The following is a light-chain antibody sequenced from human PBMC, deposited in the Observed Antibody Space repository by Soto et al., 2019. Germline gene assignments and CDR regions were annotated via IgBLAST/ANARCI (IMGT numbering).Light chain of an antibody. V-gene: IGLV2-14*01. CDR2: DVS. CDR3: SSYTSNSTLL. J-gene: IGLJ2*01. CDR1: SSDVGDYNY. Sequence: QSALTQPASVSGSPRQSITISCTGTSSDVGDYNYVSWYQQHPGKAPKLMIYDVSNRPSGVSNRFSGSKSGNTASLTISGLQAEDEADYYCSSYTSNSTLLFGGGTKVTVL.